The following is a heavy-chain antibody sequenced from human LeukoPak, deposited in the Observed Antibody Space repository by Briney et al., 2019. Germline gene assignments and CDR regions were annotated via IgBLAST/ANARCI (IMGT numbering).Heavy chain of an antibody. CDR2: IYSGGST. J-gene: IGHJ4*02. V-gene: IGHV3-53*01. CDR1: GFTFSTYA. D-gene: IGHD3-10*01. Sequence: PGGSLRLSCATSGFTFSTYAMHWVRQAPGKGLEWVSVIYSGGSTYYADSVKGRFTISRDNSKNTLYLQMNSLRAEDTAVYYCATMEYYYGSGPPAYWGQGTLVTVSS. CDR3: ATMEYYYGSGPPAY.